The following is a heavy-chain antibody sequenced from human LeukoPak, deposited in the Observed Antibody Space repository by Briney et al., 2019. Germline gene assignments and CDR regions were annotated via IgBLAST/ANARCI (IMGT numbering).Heavy chain of an antibody. CDR1: RFLFYDYA. Sequence: GSSLSLFCAASRFLFYDYAMHWARQAPGKALEWVSGYGLDSGSIGYADSVKGRFTISGDNAKNSLYLQMNSLRAEDTALYFCAKDAVVRGVRPYYFDYWGLGTLVTVSS. D-gene: IGHD3-10*01. CDR2: YGLDSGSI. CDR3: AKDAVVRGVRPYYFDY. V-gene: IGHV3-9*01. J-gene: IGHJ4*02.